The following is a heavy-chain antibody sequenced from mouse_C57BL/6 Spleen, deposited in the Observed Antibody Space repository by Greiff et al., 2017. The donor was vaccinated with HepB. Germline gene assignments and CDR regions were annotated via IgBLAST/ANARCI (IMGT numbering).Heavy chain of an antibody. Sequence: VQLQQSGAELVRPGASVTLSCKASGYTFTDYEMHWVKQTPVHGLEWIGAIDPETGGTAYNQKFKGKAILTADKSSSTAYMALRSLTSEDSAVYYCTRFTGSSFWFAYWGQGTLVTVSA. J-gene: IGHJ3*01. V-gene: IGHV1-15*01. CDR2: IDPETGGT. CDR1: GYTFTDYE. CDR3: TRFTGSSFWFAY. D-gene: IGHD1-1*01.